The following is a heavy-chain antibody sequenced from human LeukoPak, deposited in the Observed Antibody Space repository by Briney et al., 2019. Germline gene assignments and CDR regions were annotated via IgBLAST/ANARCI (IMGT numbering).Heavy chain of an antibody. V-gene: IGHV3-23*01. J-gene: IGHJ5*02. CDR2: ISGSAGGT. CDR3: AKGGANWFDP. Sequence: GGSLRLSCAVSGITLSNYGMSWVRQAPGKGLEWVAGISGSAGGTNYADSVKGRFTISRDNSKNTLYLQMNSLRAEDTAVYYCAKGGANWFDPWGQGTLVTVSS. CDR1: GITLSNYG.